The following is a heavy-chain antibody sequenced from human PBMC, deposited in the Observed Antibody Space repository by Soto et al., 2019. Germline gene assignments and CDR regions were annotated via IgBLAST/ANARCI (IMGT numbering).Heavy chain of an antibody. CDR2: IIPIFGTA. CDR1: GGTFSSYA. D-gene: IGHD3-22*01. J-gene: IGHJ4*02. V-gene: IGHV1-69*13. Sequence: GASVKVSCKASGGTFSSYAISWVRQAPGQGLEWMGGIIPIFGTANYAQKFQGRVTITADESTSTAYMELSSLRSEDTAVYYCARSGSNYYDSSGYYMMLDYWGQGTLVTGLL. CDR3: ARSGSNYYDSSGYYMMLDY.